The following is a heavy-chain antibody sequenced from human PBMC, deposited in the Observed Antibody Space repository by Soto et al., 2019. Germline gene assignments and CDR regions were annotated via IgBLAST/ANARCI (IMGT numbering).Heavy chain of an antibody. J-gene: IGHJ5*02. CDR3: VKDSSSRWYEWFDP. CDR1: GFSFSSYA. CDR2: ISSYGGST. D-gene: IGHD6-13*01. Sequence: GGSLSLLSSPSGFSFSSYAMHWVRQAPGKGLEYVSAISSYGGSTYYADAVKGRFTISRDNSKNTLYLQMSSLRAEDTAVYYCVKDSSSRWYEWFDPRGQRTLVTVSP. V-gene: IGHV3-64D*06.